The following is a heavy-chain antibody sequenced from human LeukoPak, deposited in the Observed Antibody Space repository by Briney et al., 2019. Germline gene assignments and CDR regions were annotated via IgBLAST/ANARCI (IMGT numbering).Heavy chain of an antibody. Sequence: GGSLRLSCAASGFTFSSYAMHWVRQAPGKGLEWVAVISYDGSNKYCADSVKGRFTISRDNSKNTLYLQMNSLRAEDTAVYYCAKDRAVRDSSGYYDYWGQGTLVTVSS. CDR2: ISYDGSNK. D-gene: IGHD3-22*01. CDR1: GFTFSSYA. V-gene: IGHV3-30-3*01. CDR3: AKDRAVRDSSGYYDY. J-gene: IGHJ4*02.